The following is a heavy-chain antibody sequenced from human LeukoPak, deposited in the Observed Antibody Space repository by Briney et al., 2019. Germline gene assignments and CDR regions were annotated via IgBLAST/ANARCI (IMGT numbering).Heavy chain of an antibody. CDR2: INPNSGGT. J-gene: IGHJ3*02. CDR3: ARDGGSWHDGAFDI. V-gene: IGHV1-2*06. CDR1: GYTFTGYY. Sequence: ASVKVSCKAAGYTFTGYYMHWVRQSAGQGLEWMGRINPNSGGTNYAQNFQCRVTMTRDTSISTAYMERSRLRSDDTAVYYCARDGGSWHDGAFDIWGQGTMVTVSS. D-gene: IGHD6-13*01.